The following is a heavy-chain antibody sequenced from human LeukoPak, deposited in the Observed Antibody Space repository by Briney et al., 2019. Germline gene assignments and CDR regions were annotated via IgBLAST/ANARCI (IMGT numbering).Heavy chain of an antibody. CDR1: GFTFSNYW. V-gene: IGHV3-74*01. D-gene: IGHD2-15*01. CDR3: ARDVAYFDY. J-gene: IGHJ4*02. CDR2: INSDGSST. Sequence: PGGSLRLSCAASGFTFSNYWMHWVRQAPGKGLVWVSGINSDGSSTNYADSVKGRFTISRDNAKNTLFLQMNTLRAEDTAVYYCARDVAYFDYWGQGTLVTVSS.